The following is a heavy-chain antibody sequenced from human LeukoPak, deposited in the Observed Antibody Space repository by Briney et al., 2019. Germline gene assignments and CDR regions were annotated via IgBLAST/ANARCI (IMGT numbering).Heavy chain of an antibody. CDR1: GFTFSIYT. V-gene: IGHV3-48*01. Sequence: GGSLRLSCAASGFTFSIYTMNWVRQAPGKGLEWVSYFSGTGTTRYYADSVKGRFTISRDNAKNSLYLQMNSLRAEDTALYYCARDGINYGELDYWGQGTLVSVSS. J-gene: IGHJ4*02. D-gene: IGHD3-10*01. CDR2: FSGTGTTR. CDR3: ARDGINYGELDY.